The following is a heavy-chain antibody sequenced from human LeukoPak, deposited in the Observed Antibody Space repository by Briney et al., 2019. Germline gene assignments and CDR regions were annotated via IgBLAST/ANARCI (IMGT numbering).Heavy chain of an antibody. D-gene: IGHD2-2*01. CDR3: ARYDIVVVPAAADWFDP. CDR1: GGSISSSSYY. V-gene: IGHV4-39*01. J-gene: IGHJ5*02. Sequence: SETLSLTCTVSGGSISSSSYYWGWIRQPPGKGLEWIGSIYYSGSTYYNPSLKSRVTISVDTSKNQFSLKLSSVTAADTAVYYCARYDIVVVPAAADWFDPWGQGTLVTVSS. CDR2: IYYSGST.